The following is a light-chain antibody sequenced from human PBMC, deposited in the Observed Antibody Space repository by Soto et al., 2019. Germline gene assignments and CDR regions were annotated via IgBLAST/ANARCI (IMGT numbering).Light chain of an antibody. CDR3: QQYDSSPLN. J-gene: IGKJ4*01. Sequence: EIVLTQSPGTLSLSPGERATLSCRASQSVSSSFLAWYQQQPGQAPRLLIYGASSRGTGIPDRFSGSGSGTDFTLTISRLEPEDFAVYYCQQYDSSPLNFGGGTKVEIK. V-gene: IGKV3-20*01. CDR2: GAS. CDR1: QSVSSSF.